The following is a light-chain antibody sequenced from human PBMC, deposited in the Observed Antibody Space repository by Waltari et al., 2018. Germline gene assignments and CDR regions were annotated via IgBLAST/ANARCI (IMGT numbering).Light chain of an antibody. CDR2: VNSDGSH. Sequence: QLVLTQSPSASASLGASVKLTCTLSSGHSRNVIACHQQQSEKGPRYLMKVNSDGSHSKGDDIPDRFSGSSSGAERYLTISSVQSEDEADYYCQTGGHGTWVFGGGTKLTVL. J-gene: IGLJ3*02. CDR1: SGHSRNV. CDR3: QTGGHGTWV. V-gene: IGLV4-69*01.